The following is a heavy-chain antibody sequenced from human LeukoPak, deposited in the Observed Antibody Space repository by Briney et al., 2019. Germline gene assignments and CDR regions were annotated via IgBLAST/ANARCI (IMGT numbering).Heavy chain of an antibody. V-gene: IGHV1-69*01. CDR1: GGTVSNYA. CDR2: IIPAFGTA. Sequence: SVKVSCKASGGTVSNYAISWVRQAPGQGLEWMGGIIPAFGTAKYAQEFQGRVTITAHEYTSTAYMDLSSLRSEDTAVYYCAGGLWFGELFGYFDYWGQGTLVTVSS. D-gene: IGHD3-10*01. CDR3: AGGLWFGELFGYFDY. J-gene: IGHJ4*02.